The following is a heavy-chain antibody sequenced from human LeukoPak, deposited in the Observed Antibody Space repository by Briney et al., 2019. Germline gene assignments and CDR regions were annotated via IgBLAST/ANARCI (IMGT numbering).Heavy chain of an antibody. CDR2: ISWDGGST. CDR1: GFTFDDFA. CDR3: AKGLSSSWYAGIDY. D-gene: IGHD6-13*01. V-gene: IGHV3-43D*03. Sequence: GGSLRLSCAASGFTFDDFAMHWVRQAPGRGLEWVSLISWDGGSTYYADSVKGRFTISRDNSKNSLYLQMNSLRSDDTALYYCAKGLSSSWYAGIDYWGQGTLVTVSS. J-gene: IGHJ4*02.